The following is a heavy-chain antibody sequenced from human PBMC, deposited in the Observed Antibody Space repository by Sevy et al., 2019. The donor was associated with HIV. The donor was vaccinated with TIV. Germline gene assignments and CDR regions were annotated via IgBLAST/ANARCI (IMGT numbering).Heavy chain of an antibody. CDR3: AHGIGSSDFVH. CDR1: GFTFSNAW. D-gene: IGHD1-1*01. Sequence: GGSLRLSCAASGFTFSNAWMSWVRQAPGKGLEWVGRIKSKTDGGTRDFAATVKGRFSISRDDSKNTVYLQMDSLKDEDTGLYFSAHGIGSSDFVHWGQGTLVTVSS. J-gene: IGHJ4*02. V-gene: IGHV3-15*01. CDR2: IKSKTDGGTR.